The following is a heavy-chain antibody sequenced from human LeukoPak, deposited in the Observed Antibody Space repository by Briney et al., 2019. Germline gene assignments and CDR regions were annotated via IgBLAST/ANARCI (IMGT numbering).Heavy chain of an antibody. V-gene: IGHV4-39*07. CDR3: ARVASSGYVPDC. Sequence: PSETLSLTCTVSGGSISSYYWSWIRQPPGKGLEWIGSIYYSGRIYYNPSLKSRVTISIDTSKNQFSLKLSSVTAADTAVYYCARVASSGYVPDCWGQGTLVTVSS. CDR1: GGSISSYY. J-gene: IGHJ4*02. D-gene: IGHD3-22*01. CDR2: IYYSGRI.